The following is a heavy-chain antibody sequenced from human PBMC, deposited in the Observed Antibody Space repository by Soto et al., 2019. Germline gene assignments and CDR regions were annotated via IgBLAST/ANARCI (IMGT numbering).Heavy chain of an antibody. J-gene: IGHJ6*02. CDR2: IRSKAYGGTT. CDR1: GFTFGDYA. Sequence: PGGSMRLSCTASGFTFGDYAMSWFRQAPGKGLEWVGFIRSKAYGGTTEYAASVKGRFTISRDDSKSIAYLQLNSVTPEDTAVYYCTRSMRYGMDVWGQGTTVTVSS. V-gene: IGHV3-49*03. CDR3: TRSMRYGMDV.